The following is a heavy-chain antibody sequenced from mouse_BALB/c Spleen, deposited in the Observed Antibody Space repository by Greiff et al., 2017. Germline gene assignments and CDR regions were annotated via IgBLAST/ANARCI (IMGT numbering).Heavy chain of an antibody. CDR3: ARSGEAWFAY. V-gene: IGHV5-17*02. Sequence: EVMLVESGGGLVQPGGSRKLSCAASGFTFSSFGMHWVRQAPEKGLEWVAYISSGSSTIYYADTVKGRFTISRDNPTNTLFLQMTSLRSEDTAMYYCARSGEAWFAYWGQGTLVTVSA. D-gene: IGHD3-2*02. J-gene: IGHJ3*01. CDR1: GFTFSSFG. CDR2: ISSGSSTI.